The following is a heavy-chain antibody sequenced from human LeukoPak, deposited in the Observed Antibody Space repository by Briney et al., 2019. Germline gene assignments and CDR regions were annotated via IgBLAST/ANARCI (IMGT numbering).Heavy chain of an antibody. J-gene: IGHJ4*02. Sequence: SETLSLICTVSGGSISSGGYYWSWIRQHPGKGLEWIGYIYYSGSTYYNPSLKSRVTISVDTSKNQFSLKLSSVTAADTAVYYCAREAEYQLLAFDYWGQGTLVTVSS. CDR2: IYYSGST. D-gene: IGHD2-2*01. V-gene: IGHV4-31*03. CDR3: AREAEYQLLAFDY. CDR1: GGSISSGGYY.